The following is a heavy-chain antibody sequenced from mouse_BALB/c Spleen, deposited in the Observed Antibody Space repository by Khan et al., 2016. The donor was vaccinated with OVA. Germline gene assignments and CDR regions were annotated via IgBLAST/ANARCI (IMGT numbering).Heavy chain of an antibody. J-gene: IGHJ3*01. CDR1: GDSITSGY. Sequence: EVQLQESGPSLVKPSQTLSLTCSVTGDSITSGYWNWIRKFPGNKLEYLGYISYSGNSYYNPSLKSRISVTRDTSKTQYYLQLNSVTTEDTATYYCSCELRGFAYWGQGTLVTVSA. CDR2: ISYSGNS. V-gene: IGHV3-8*02. D-gene: IGHD1-1*01. CDR3: SCELRGFAY.